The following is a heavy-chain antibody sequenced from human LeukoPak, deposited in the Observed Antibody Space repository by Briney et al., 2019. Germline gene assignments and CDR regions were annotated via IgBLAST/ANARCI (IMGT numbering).Heavy chain of an antibody. D-gene: IGHD5-18*01. CDR3: ARVRLRSGYSYGPFDY. Sequence: SETLSLTCATYGGSFSGYYWSWIRQPPGKGLEWIGYIYYSGSTNYNPSLKSRVTISVDTSKNQFSLKLSSVTAADTAVYYCARVRLRSGYSYGPFDYWGQGTLVTVSS. V-gene: IGHV4-59*01. CDR2: IYYSGST. J-gene: IGHJ4*02. CDR1: GGSFSGYY.